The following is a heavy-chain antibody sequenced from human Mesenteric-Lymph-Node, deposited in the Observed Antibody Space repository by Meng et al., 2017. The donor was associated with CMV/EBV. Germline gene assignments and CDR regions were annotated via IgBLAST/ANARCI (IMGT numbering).Heavy chain of an antibody. Sequence: GALRLSCAASGFTFSSYAMHWVRQAPGKGLEWVAVISYDGSNKYYADSVNGRFTISRDNSENTLYLQMNSLRAEDTAIYYCAKDGSSSRPVYFDYWGQGTLVTVSS. CDR2: ISYDGSNK. D-gene: IGHD6-13*01. CDR1: GFTFSSYA. CDR3: AKDGSSSRPVYFDY. J-gene: IGHJ4*02. V-gene: IGHV3-30*04.